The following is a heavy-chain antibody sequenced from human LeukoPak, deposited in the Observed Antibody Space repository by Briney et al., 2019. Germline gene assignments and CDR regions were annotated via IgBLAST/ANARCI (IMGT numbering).Heavy chain of an antibody. V-gene: IGHV1-46*01. Sequence: GASVKVSCKASGYTFATYYILWVRQAPGQGLEWMGFINPSGGSTSYTQKFQGRLTMTRDMSTSTVYMELSSLKSEDPAVYCCARNVGSGFDYWGQGTLVTVSS. CDR2: INPSGGST. J-gene: IGHJ4*02. CDR1: GYTFATYY. D-gene: IGHD2-15*01. CDR3: ARNVGSGFDY.